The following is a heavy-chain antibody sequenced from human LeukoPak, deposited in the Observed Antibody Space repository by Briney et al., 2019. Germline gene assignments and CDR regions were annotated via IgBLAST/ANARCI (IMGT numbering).Heavy chain of an antibody. J-gene: IGHJ4*02. CDR2: MNPNSGNT. CDR1: GYTFTSYD. CDR3: ARGGYCSSTSCAFDY. Sequence: ASVKISCKASGYTFTSYDINWVRQATGQGLEWMGWMNPNSGNTGYAQKFQGRVTITRNTSISTAYMELSSLRSEDTAVYYCARGGYCSSTSCAFDYRGQGTLVTVSS. V-gene: IGHV1-8*03. D-gene: IGHD2-2*01.